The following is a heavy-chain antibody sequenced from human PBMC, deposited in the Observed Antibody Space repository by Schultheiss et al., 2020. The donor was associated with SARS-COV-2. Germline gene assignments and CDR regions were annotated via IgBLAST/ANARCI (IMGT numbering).Heavy chain of an antibody. CDR1: GFTFSSYA. J-gene: IGHJ6*02. V-gene: IGHV3-23*01. Sequence: GESLKISCAASGFTFSSYAMSWVRQAPGKGLEWVSAISGSGGSTYYADSVKGRFTISRDNSKNTLYLQMNSLRAEDTAVYYCARDSDGDYYYYGMDVWGQGTTVTVSS. D-gene: IGHD4-17*01. CDR3: ARDSDGDYYYYGMDV. CDR2: ISGSGGST.